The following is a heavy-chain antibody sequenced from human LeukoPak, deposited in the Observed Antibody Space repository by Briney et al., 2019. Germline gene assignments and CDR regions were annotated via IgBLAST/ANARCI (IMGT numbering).Heavy chain of an antibody. V-gene: IGHV3-21*01. CDR3: ARGPLPVTTPEYFQH. D-gene: IGHD4-17*01. CDR1: GFTFHNYG. Sequence: GRSLRLSCAASGFTFHNYGMHWVRQAPGKGLEWVSSISSSSSYIYYADSVKGRFTISRDNAKNSLYLQMNSLRAEDTAVYYCARGPLPVTTPEYFQHWGQGTLVTVSS. CDR2: ISSSSSYI. J-gene: IGHJ1*01.